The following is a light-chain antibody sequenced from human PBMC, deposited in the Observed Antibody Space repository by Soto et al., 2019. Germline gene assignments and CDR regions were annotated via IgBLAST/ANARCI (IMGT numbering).Light chain of an antibody. CDR1: QSVPRN. Sequence: EIVLTQSPASLSLSPGDRATLSCRASQSVPRNLAWYQQRPGQAPRLLIYDASSRATGIPDRFSGSVSGSDFILTINRLEPEDFAVYYCQQYGSSHTFGQGTRLEIK. V-gene: IGKV3-20*01. J-gene: IGKJ5*01. CDR2: DAS. CDR3: QQYGSSHT.